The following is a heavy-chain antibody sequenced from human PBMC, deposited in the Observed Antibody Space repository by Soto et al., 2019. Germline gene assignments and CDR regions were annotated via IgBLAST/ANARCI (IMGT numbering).Heavy chain of an antibody. J-gene: IGHJ6*02. D-gene: IGHD2-2*01. Sequence: ASVKVSCKASGYTFTSYGISWVRQAPGQGLEWMGWINPNSGGTNYAQKFQGRVTMTRDTSISTAYTELSRLRSDDTAVYYCARDNIVVVPAATGWRFLDPADPRTGDYYYGMDVWGQGTTVTVSS. CDR1: GYTFTSYG. CDR3: ARDNIVVVPAATGWRFLDPADPRTGDYYYGMDV. CDR2: INPNSGGT. V-gene: IGHV1-2*02.